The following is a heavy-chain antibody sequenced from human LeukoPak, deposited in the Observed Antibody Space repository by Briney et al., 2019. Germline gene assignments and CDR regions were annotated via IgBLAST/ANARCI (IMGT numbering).Heavy chain of an antibody. CDR3: AKPLLEWLTAIIGDY. Sequence: GGSLRLSCAASGFTFSSYGMHWVRRAPGKGLAWVAFIRYDGSTKYYADSVKGRFTISRDNSKNTLYLQMSDLRAEDTAVYYCAKPLLEWLTAIIGDYWGQGTLVTVSS. D-gene: IGHD3-3*01. CDR1: GFTFSSYG. CDR2: IRYDGSTK. J-gene: IGHJ4*02. V-gene: IGHV3-30*02.